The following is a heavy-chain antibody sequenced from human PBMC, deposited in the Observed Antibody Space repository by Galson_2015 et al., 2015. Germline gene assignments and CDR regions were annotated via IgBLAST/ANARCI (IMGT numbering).Heavy chain of an antibody. CDR3: ARTLTGYSRNPHWFDP. CDR2: IFSNDEK. D-gene: IGHD6-13*01. V-gene: IGHV2-26*01. CDR1: GFSLSNARMG. Sequence: PALVKPTQTLTLTCTVSGFSLSNARMGVSWIRQPPGKALEWLAHIFSNDEKSYSTSLKSRLTISKDTSKSQVVLTMTNMDPVDTATYYCARTLTGYSRNPHWFDPWGQGTLVTVSS. J-gene: IGHJ5*02.